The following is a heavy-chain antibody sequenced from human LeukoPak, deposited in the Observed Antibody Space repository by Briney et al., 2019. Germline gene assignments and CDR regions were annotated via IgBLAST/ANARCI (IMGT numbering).Heavy chain of an antibody. D-gene: IGHD5-12*01. CDR3: ARDYFGGYDYFHYYMDV. V-gene: IGHV3-48*03. J-gene: IGHJ6*03. CDR1: GFIFSSCE. Sequence: PGGSLRLSCAASGFIFSSCEMNWVRQAPGKGLEWLSYISSGGSTIHYADSVKGRFTISRDNAKNSLYLQMNSLRAEDTAVYYCARDYFGGYDYFHYYMDVWGKGTTVTVSS. CDR2: ISSGGSTI.